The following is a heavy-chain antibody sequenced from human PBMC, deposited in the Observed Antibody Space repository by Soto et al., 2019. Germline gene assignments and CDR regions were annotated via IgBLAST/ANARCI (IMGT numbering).Heavy chain of an antibody. D-gene: IGHD4-17*01. Sequence: QVQLVQSGAEVKKPGSSVKVSCKASGGTFSSYTISWVRQAPGQGLEWMGRIIPILGIANYAQKFQGRVTITADKSTNTAYMELSSLRSEDTAVYYCARTETTVGYWYFDLWGRGTLVTVSS. V-gene: IGHV1-69*02. J-gene: IGHJ2*01. CDR2: IIPILGIA. CDR3: ARTETTVGYWYFDL. CDR1: GGTFSSYT.